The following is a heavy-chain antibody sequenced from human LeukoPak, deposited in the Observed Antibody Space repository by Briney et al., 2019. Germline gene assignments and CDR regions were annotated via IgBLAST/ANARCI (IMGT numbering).Heavy chain of an antibody. CDR2: IYYRTT. D-gene: IGHD3-22*01. Sequence: SETLSLTCTVSGDSISSYYWCWIRQPPGKGLEWIGYIYYRTTNYNPSLKSRVTISVDTSKNQFSLKLTSVTAADTAVYYCARTTSYDKAWFDPWGQGTLVTVSS. J-gene: IGHJ5*02. CDR3: ARTTSYDKAWFDP. CDR1: GDSISSYY. V-gene: IGHV4-59*01.